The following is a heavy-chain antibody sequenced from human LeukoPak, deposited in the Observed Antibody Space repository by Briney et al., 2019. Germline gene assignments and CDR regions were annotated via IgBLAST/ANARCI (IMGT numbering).Heavy chain of an antibody. D-gene: IGHD5-12*01. CDR3: ARDGYSAYDRDLDH. J-gene: IGHJ4*02. Sequence: SETLSLTCTISGASISDTNWWTWVRQPPGKGLEWIGEISHNGNTNYSPSLKSRVTISVDKSKNQFSLRLDSVTAADTAVYYCARDGYSAYDRDLDHWGQGALVAVSS. CDR1: GASISDTNW. CDR2: ISHNGNT. V-gene: IGHV4-4*02.